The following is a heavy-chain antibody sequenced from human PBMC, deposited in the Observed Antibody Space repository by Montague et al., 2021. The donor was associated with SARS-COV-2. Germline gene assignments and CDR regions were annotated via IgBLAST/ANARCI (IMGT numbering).Heavy chain of an antibody. CDR1: GFTVNKNY. J-gene: IGHJ5*02. V-gene: IGHV3-23*01. CDR3: TGADNYGS. D-gene: IGHD4-17*01. CDR2: ISGSGGST. Sequence: SLRLSCAASGFTVNKNYMSWVRLAPGKGLEWVSTISGSGGSTWYADSVKGRFTISRDNSKSTLFLQMNSLRAEDTALYYCTGADNYGSWGRGTLVTVSS.